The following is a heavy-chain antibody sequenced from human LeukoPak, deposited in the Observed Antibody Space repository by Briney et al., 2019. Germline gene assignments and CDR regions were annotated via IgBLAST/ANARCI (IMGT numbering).Heavy chain of an antibody. CDR2: IIPILGIA. V-gene: IGHV1-69*04. D-gene: IGHD1-26*01. J-gene: IGHJ4*02. CDR3: ARESGSCD. Sequence: SVKVSCKASGGTFSSYAISWVRQALGQGLEWMGRIIPILGIANYAQKFQGRVTITADKSTSTAYMELSSLRSEDTAVYYCARESGSCDWGQGTLVTVSS. CDR1: GGTFSSYA.